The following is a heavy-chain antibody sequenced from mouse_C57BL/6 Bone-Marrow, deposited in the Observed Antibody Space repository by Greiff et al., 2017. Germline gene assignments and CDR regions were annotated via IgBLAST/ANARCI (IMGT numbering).Heavy chain of an antibody. CDR2: IDPSDSYT. J-gene: IGHJ2*01. Sequence: QVQLQQPGAELVKPGASVKLSCKASGYTFTSYWMQWVKQRPGQGLEWIGEIDPSDSYTNYNQKFKGKATLTVDTSSSTAYMHLSSLTSEDAAVYYCARNLRFDYWGQGTTLTVSS. CDR1: GYTFTSYW. CDR3: ARNLRFDY. D-gene: IGHD5-1*01. V-gene: IGHV1-50*01.